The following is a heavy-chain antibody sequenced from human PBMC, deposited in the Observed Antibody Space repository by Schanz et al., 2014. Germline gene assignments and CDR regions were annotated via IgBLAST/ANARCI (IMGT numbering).Heavy chain of an antibody. V-gene: IGHV1-8*01. CDR2: MNPKSGNP. Sequence: QAQLMQSGPELKRPGASVKVSCTASGYTLKNYGISWVRQAPGQGLEWLGWMNPKSGNPGFAQKFRGRVTMTRNTSMSTAYIELHILTSEDTAVYYCARGRTFDYWGQGTLVTVSS. CDR1: GYTLKNYG. CDR3: ARGRTFDY. J-gene: IGHJ4*02.